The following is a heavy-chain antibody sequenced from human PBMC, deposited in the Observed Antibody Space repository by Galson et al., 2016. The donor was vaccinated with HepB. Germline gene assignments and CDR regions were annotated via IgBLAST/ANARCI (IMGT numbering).Heavy chain of an antibody. J-gene: IGHJ5*02. D-gene: IGHD4-23*01. CDR2: INSDGTIS. V-gene: IGHV3-74*01. Sequence: SLRLSCAASGFAFSSHWMHWVRQDLGKGLVWVSRINSDGTISNYADSVKGRFTISRDNAKNTLYLQMNSLRAEDTAVYFRVRDHSVVPTTAYNWFDPWGRGTLVTVFS. CDR1: GFAFSSHW. CDR3: VRDHSVVPTTAYNWFDP.